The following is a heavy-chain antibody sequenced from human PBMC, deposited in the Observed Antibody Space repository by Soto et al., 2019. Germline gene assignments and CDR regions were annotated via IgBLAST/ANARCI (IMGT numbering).Heavy chain of an antibody. CDR1: GGSISSYY. D-gene: IGHD1-26*01. CDR2: IYYSGST. J-gene: IGHJ2*01. CDR3: ARGKLNWGRELLPYWYFDL. V-gene: IGHV4-59*01. Sequence: QVQLQESGPGLVKPSETLSLTCTVSGGSISSYYWSWIRQPPGKGLEWIGYIYYSGSTNYNPSLKSRVTISVDTSKYPFSLKVSSVTAADTAVYYCARGKLNWGRELLPYWYFDLWGRGTLVTVSS.